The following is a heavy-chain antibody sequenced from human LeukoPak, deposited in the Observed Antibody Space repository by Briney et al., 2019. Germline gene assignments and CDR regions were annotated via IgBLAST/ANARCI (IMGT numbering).Heavy chain of an antibody. D-gene: IGHD2-2*01. J-gene: IGHJ6*02. V-gene: IGHV1-69*01. CDR1: GGTFSSYA. Sequence: SVKGSCKASGGTFSSYAISWVRQAPGQGLEWMGGIIPIFVTANYAQKFQGRVTITADESTSTAYMELSSLSSEDTAVYYCARQDIVVVPAAGDYYYYGMDVWGQGTTVTVSS. CDR2: IIPIFVTA. CDR3: ARQDIVVVPAAGDYYYYGMDV.